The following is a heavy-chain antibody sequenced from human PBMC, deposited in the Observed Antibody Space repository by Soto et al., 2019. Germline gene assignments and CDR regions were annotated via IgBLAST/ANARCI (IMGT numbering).Heavy chain of an antibody. D-gene: IGHD3-3*01. CDR1: RGTFSNYA. CDR3: AADYDAHLS. J-gene: IGHJ5*02. V-gene: IGHV1-69*01. CDR2: IVPIHDTT. Sequence: QVQLVQTGAEVKRPGSSVNVSCTASRGTFSNYAILWVRQAPGQGLEWMGGIVPIHDTTDYAQKFQGSVTITADEPSSTAYMELRSLRSEDTAVYYCAADYDAHLSWGQGTLVTVAS.